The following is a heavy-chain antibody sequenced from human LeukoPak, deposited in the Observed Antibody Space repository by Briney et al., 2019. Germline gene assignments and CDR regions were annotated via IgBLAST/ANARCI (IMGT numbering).Heavy chain of an antibody. CDR1: GYTFTSYG. D-gene: IGHD3-22*01. J-gene: IGHJ4*02. V-gene: IGHV1-18*01. CDR3: ARGDSSGYYYVSFDY. CDR2: ISAYNGNT. Sequence: ASVKVSCKASGYTFTSYGISWVRQAPGQGLEWMGWISAYNGNTNYAQKLQGRVTMTTDTSTSTAYMELRSLRSDDTAVYYCARGDSSGYYYVSFDYWGQGTLVTVSS.